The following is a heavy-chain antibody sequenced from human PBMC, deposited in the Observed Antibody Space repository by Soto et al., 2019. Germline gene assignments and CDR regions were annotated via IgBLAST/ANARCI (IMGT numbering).Heavy chain of an antibody. V-gene: IGHV1-69*13. D-gene: IGHD5-12*01. J-gene: IGHJ4*02. CDR1: GGTFSSYA. Sequence: ASVKVSCKASGGTFSSYAISWVRQAPGQGLEWMGGIIPIFCTANYAQKFQGRVTITADESTSTAYMELSSLRSEDTAVYYCARLYSGYDYPDYWGQGTLVTVSS. CDR3: ARLYSGYDYPDY. CDR2: IIPIFCTA.